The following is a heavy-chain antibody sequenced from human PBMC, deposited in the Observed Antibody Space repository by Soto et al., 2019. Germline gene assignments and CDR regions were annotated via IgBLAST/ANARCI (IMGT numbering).Heavy chain of an antibody. CDR3: ARESRIQLWLDYFDY. Sequence: PSETLSLTCTVSGGSISSSSYYWGWIRQPPGKGLEWIGSIYYSGSTYYNPSLKSQVTISVDTSKNQFSLKLSSVTAADTAVYYCARESRIQLWLDYFDYWGQVTLVTVSS. CDR2: IYYSGST. CDR1: GGSISSSSYY. V-gene: IGHV4-39*02. J-gene: IGHJ4*02. D-gene: IGHD5-18*01.